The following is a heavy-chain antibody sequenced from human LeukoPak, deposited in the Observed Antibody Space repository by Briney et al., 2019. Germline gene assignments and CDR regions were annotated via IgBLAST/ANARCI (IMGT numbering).Heavy chain of an antibody. CDR2: ISSNGGST. D-gene: IGHD2-15*01. V-gene: IGHV3-64*01. CDR1: GFTFSSYA. CDR3: ARTGSDIIGFDY. Sequence: PGGSLRLSCAASGFTFSSYAMHWVRQAPGKGLEYVSAISSNGGSTYYANSVKGRFTISRDNSKNTLYLQMGSLRTEDMAVYYCARTGSDIIGFDYWGQGTLVTVSS. J-gene: IGHJ4*02.